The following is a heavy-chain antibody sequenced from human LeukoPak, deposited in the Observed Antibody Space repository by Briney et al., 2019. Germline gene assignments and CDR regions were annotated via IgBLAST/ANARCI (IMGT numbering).Heavy chain of an antibody. Sequence: GGPLRLSCAASGFTFEDYGMSWVGQAPGKGLEWLFGLNWNGGSTDYADPVKGRFTSSRANAPDSPDLQMNSRRAEAPALYYCARDWGYSGSWAALEGVSWGQGTLVTVSS. CDR3: ARDWGYSGSWAALEGVS. CDR1: GFTFEDYG. J-gene: IGHJ4*02. CDR2: LNWNGGST. D-gene: IGHD6-13*01. V-gene: IGHV3-20*04.